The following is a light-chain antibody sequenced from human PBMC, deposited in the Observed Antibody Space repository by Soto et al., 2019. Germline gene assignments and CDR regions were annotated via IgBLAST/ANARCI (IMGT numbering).Light chain of an antibody. CDR1: QSVSSN. CDR2: GAS. V-gene: IGKV3-15*01. CDR3: QQYNNWPPRYT. Sequence: EIVMTQSPATLSVSPGERATLSCRASQSVSSNLAWYQQKLGQAPRVLIYGASTRATGIPARFTGSGSGTEFILTITSLQSEDFAVYYCQQYNNWPPRYTFGQGTRLEIK. J-gene: IGKJ5*01.